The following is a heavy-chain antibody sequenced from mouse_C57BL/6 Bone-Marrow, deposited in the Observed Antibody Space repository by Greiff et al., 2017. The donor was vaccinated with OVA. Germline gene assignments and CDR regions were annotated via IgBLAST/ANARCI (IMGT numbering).Heavy chain of an antibody. D-gene: IGHD2-4*01. Sequence: EVKLVESGGGLVQSGRSLRLSCETSGFTFSDFYMEWVRQAPGKGLEWIAASRNKANDYTTEYSASVKGRFIVSRDTSQSILYLQMNALRAEDTAIYYCARDASYDYDMDYWGQGTTLTVSS. CDR2: SRNKANDYTT. J-gene: IGHJ2*01. CDR3: ARDASYDYDMDY. CDR1: GFTFSDFY. V-gene: IGHV7-1*01.